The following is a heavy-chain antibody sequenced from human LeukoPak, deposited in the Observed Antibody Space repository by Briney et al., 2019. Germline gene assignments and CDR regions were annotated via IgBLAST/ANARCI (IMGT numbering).Heavy chain of an antibody. Sequence: SETLSLTCTVSGGSISTDNCYWGWIRQPPGKGLEWIGSIYYNGNTYYNPSLKSRVTISVDTSKNQFSLKVNSVTAADTAVYYCARDRAGLFDYWGQGTLVTVSS. CDR1: GGSISTDNCY. CDR2: IYYNGNT. J-gene: IGHJ4*02. V-gene: IGHV4-39*07. CDR3: ARDRAGLFDY. D-gene: IGHD6-19*01.